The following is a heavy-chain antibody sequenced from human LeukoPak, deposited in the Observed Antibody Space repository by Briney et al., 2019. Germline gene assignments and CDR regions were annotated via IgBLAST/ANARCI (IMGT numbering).Heavy chain of an antibody. V-gene: IGHV3-33*01. CDR3: ARDLSFGSLDF. CDR2: MWYDGSRE. J-gene: IGHJ4*02. D-gene: IGHD1-26*01. CDR1: GFTLSTHG. Sequence: PGGSLRLSCAASGFTLSTHGMHWVRQAPGKGLEWVAGMWYDGSREDYADSVKGQFTISRDMSKNTLNLQMNSLRVEDTAMFYCARDLSFGSLDFRGQGTLVTVSS.